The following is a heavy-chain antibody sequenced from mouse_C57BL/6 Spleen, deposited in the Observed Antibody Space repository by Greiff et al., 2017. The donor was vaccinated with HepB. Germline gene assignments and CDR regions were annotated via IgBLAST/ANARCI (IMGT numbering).Heavy chain of an antibody. V-gene: IGHV1-76*01. CDR3: ARSVYYGSSYADY. CDR1: GYTFTDYY. J-gene: IGHJ2*01. CDR2: IYPGSGNT. D-gene: IGHD1-1*01. Sequence: VKLMESGAELVRPGASVKLSCKASGYTFTDYYINWVKQRPGQGLEWIARIYPGSGNTYYNEKFKGKATLTAEKSSSTAYMQLSSLTSEDSAVYFCARSVYYGSSYADYWGQGTTLTVSS.